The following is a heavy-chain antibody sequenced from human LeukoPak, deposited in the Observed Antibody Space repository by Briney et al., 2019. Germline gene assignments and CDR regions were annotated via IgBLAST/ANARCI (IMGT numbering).Heavy chain of an antibody. Sequence: SETLSLTCTVSGGSIGSGDYYWSWIRQPPGKGLEWIGYIYYSGSTYYNPSLKSRVTISVDTSKNQFSLKLSSVTAADTAVYYCASGFSIAAARRIAYYYYGMDVWGQGTTVTVSS. CDR2: IYYSGST. CDR3: ASGFSIAAARRIAYYYYGMDV. V-gene: IGHV4-30-4*01. D-gene: IGHD6-13*01. J-gene: IGHJ6*02. CDR1: GGSIGSGDYY.